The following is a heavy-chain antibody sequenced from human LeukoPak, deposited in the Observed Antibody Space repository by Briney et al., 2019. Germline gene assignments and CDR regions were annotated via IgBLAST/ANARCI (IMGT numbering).Heavy chain of an antibody. V-gene: IGHV4-39*07. CDR1: SGSISTSNYY. Sequence: SETLSLTCTVSSGSISTSNYYWGWVRQPPGKALEWIGNIFYSGSTYYSPSLKSRVTISVDTSKNQFSLKLSSVTAADTAVYYCARSPVVWFGELLPLYYYYYYMDVWGKGTTVTVSS. J-gene: IGHJ6*03. CDR3: ARSPVVWFGELLPLYYYYYYMDV. D-gene: IGHD3-10*01. CDR2: IFYSGST.